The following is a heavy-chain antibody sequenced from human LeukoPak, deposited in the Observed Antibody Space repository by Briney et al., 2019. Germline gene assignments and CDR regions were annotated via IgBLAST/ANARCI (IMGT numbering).Heavy chain of an antibody. CDR1: GGTFSSDA. CDR3: ATVGGYRDKWFDP. Sequence: SVKVSCKASGGTFSSDAFTWVRQAPGQGLEWMGGIIPLYGTSKNAEQFQGRVTMTADASASTVYMELSSLRSEDTAMYYCATVGGYRDKWFDPWGQGTLVTVSS. CDR2: IIPLYGTS. D-gene: IGHD1-1*01. V-gene: IGHV1-69*13. J-gene: IGHJ5*02.